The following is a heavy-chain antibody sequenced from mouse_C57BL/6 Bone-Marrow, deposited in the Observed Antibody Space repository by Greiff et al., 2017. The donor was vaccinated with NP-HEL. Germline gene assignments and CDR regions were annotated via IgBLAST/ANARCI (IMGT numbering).Heavy chain of an antibody. V-gene: IGHV3-6*01. D-gene: IGHD1-3*01. CDR1: GYSITSGYY. CDR2: ISYDGSN. Sequence: EVKLQESGPGLVKPSQSLSLTCSVTGYSITSGYYWNWIRQFPGNKLEWMGYISYDGSNNYNPSLKNRISITRDTSKNQFFLKLNSVTTEDTATYYCARVDNYEGNYFDYWGQGTTLTVSS. J-gene: IGHJ2*01. CDR3: ARVDNYEGNYFDY.